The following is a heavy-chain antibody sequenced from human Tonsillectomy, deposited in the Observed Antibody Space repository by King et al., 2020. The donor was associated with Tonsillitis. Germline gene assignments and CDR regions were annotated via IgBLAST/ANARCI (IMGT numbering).Heavy chain of an antibody. Sequence: HVQLVESGGGVVQPGGSLRLSCAASGFTFSSYGMHWVRQAPGKGLEWGAVISYDGSNKYYADSVKGRLTISRDNSKNTLYLQMNSLRAEDTAVYYCAKTSPYGGYAPAFDYWGQGTLVTVSS. CDR3: AKTSPYGGYAPAFDY. D-gene: IGHD5-12*01. J-gene: IGHJ4*02. CDR1: GFTFSSYG. V-gene: IGHV3-30*18. CDR2: ISYDGSNK.